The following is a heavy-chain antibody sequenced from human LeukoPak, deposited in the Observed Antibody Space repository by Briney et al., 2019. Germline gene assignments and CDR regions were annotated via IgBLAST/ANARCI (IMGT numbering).Heavy chain of an antibody. V-gene: IGHV4-39*01. D-gene: IGHD5/OR15-5a*01. CDR2: VSHSGNA. CDR1: SGSISSSPYY. J-gene: IGHJ4*02. CDR3: ARLAIGLPFDY. Sequence: TSETLSLTCTDSSGSISSSPYYWGWVRQPPGQGLEYIGGVSHSGNAYYNPSLRSRVTISADTSKNQFSLRLSSVTAADTAVYYCARLAIGLPFDYWGQGSLVTVSS.